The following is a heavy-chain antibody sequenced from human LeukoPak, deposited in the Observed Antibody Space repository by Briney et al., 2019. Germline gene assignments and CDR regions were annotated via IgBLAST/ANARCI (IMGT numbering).Heavy chain of an antibody. V-gene: IGHV4-59*08. CDR1: GGSISSYY. D-gene: IGHD3-22*01. CDR3: ARQAYYDSSGYPFFDY. J-gene: IGHJ4*02. Sequence: SETLSLTCTVSGGSISSYYWSWIRQPPGKGLGWFGYIYYSGSTNYNPSLKSRVTISVDTSKNQFSLKLSSVTAADTAVYYCARQAYYDSSGYPFFDYWGQGTLVTVSS. CDR2: IYYSGST.